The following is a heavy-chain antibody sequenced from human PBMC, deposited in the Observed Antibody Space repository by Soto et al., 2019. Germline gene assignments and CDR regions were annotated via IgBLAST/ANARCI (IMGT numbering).Heavy chain of an antibody. J-gene: IGHJ6*02. Sequence: ASVKVSCKASGFTFTSSAMQWVRQARGQRLEWIGWIVVGSGNTNYAQKFQERVTITRDMSTSTAYMELSSLRSEDTPVYYCAVFGSWLRNYYDMYVCGQGNSVIVSS. V-gene: IGHV1-58*02. D-gene: IGHD3-3*01. CDR2: IVVGSGNT. CDR3: AVFGSWLRNYYDMYV. CDR1: GFTFTSSA.